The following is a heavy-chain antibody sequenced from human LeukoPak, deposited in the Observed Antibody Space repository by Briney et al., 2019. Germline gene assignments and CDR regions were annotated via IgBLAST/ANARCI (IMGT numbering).Heavy chain of an antibody. V-gene: IGHV3-23*05. D-gene: IGHD3-9*01. CDR2: IYSNCFTT. CDR3: AKGDDFLADYRYRFDY. J-gene: IGHJ4*02. Sequence: GGSLRLSCAVSGFSFSRDVMSWVRQAPGNGLDWVSAIYSNCFTTNYADSVKGRFTISRDNSKNTLYLQLSSLRVEDTAVYYCAKGDDFLADYRYRFDYWGQGTLVTVSS. CDR1: GFSFSRDV.